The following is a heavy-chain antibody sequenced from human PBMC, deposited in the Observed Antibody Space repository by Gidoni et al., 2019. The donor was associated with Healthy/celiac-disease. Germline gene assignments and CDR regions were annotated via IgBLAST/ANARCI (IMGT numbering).Heavy chain of an antibody. CDR1: GFTFSSYW. CDR3: ARAISPRGYFDY. D-gene: IGHD2-21*01. J-gene: IGHJ4*02. CDR2: INSDGSRS. Sequence: EVQLVESGGGLVQPGGSLRLSCAACGFTFSSYWMHWVRHAPGTGLVWVSRINSDGSRSSYADSVKVRFTIYRDNAKNTLYLQMNSLRAEDTAVYYCARAISPRGYFDYWGQGTLVTVSS. V-gene: IGHV3-74*01.